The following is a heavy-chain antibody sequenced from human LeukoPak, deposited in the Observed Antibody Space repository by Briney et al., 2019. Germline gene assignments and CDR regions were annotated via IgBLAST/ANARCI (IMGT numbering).Heavy chain of an antibody. CDR2: IYYSGST. CDR1: GGSISSSSYY. V-gene: IGHV4-39*01. J-gene: IGHJ5*02. CDR3: ARPLMTTVTTWFDP. Sequence: PSETLSLTCTVSGGSISSSSYYWGWIRQPPGKGLEWIGSIYYSGSTYYNPSLKSRVIISVDTSKNQFSLKLSSVTAADTAVYYCARPLMTTVTTWFDPWGQGTLVTVSS. D-gene: IGHD4-17*01.